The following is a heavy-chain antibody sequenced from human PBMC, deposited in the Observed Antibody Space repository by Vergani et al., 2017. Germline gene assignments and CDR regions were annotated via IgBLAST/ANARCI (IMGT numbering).Heavy chain of an antibody. J-gene: IGHJ5*02. Sequence: QVQLVESGGGVVQPGRSLRLSCAASGFTFSSYAMHWVRQAPGKGLEWVAVISYDGSNKYYADSVKGRFTISRDNSKNTLYLQMNSLRAEDTAVYYCARDQASGYCSGGSCYLGWFDPWGQGTLVTVSS. CDR3: ARDQASGYCSGGSCYLGWFDP. V-gene: IGHV3-30-3*01. CDR2: ISYDGSNK. CDR1: GFTFSSYA. D-gene: IGHD2-15*01.